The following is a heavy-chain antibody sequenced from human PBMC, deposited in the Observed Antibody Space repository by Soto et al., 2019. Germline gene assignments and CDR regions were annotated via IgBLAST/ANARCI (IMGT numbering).Heavy chain of an antibody. V-gene: IGHV4-59*01. J-gene: IGHJ4*02. CDR1: GGSINTYY. CDR3: ARVKGGYYHSGGYLVDC. Sequence: QVQLQESGPGLVKPSETLSLTCSVSGGSINTYYWSWIRQPPGKGLEWIGYIYYSGSTNYNPSLRSRVTISVDTSKNQFSLRLTSVTAADTAVYYCARVKGGYYHSGGYLVDCWGQGTLVTVSS. D-gene: IGHD3-22*01. CDR2: IYYSGST.